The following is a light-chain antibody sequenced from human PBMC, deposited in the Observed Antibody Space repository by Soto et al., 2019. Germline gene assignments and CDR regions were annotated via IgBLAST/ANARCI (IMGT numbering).Light chain of an antibody. CDR1: QSGSSSY. Sequence: PGDRATLSCITSQSGSSSYLAWYQQKPGQAPRLLIYGASNRASGIPARFSGSGSGTDFTLTISSLDPEDFAVYYCQQRSNWPPVTFGGGTKVDIK. CDR2: GAS. CDR3: QQRSNWPPVT. V-gene: IGKV3-11*01. J-gene: IGKJ4*01.